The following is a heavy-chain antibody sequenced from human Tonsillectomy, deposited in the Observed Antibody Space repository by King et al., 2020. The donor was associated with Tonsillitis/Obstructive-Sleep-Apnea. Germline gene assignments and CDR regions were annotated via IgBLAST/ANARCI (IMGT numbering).Heavy chain of an antibody. J-gene: IGHJ4*02. CDR2: IDPSDSYT. CDR1: GYSFTSYW. V-gene: IGHV5-10-1*03. Sequence: VQLVESGAEVKKPGESLRISCKVAGYSFTSYWISWVRQMPGKGLEWMGRIDPSDSYTNYSPSFQGHVTISADKSISTAYLQWSSLKASDTAMYYCARGPPLGYGSGSGDYWGQGTLVTVSS. CDR3: ARGPPLGYGSGSGDY. D-gene: IGHD3-10*01.